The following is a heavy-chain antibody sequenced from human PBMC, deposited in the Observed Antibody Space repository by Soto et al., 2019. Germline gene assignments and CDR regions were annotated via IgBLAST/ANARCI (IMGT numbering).Heavy chain of an antibody. J-gene: IGHJ5*01. Sequence: PSETLSLTCAVYGGSFSGHSWTWIRQSPGKGLEWIGDIKHSGRVNYSPSLKSRVTISLDTSKNQFSLTLSAVTAADTAMYYCSTRAYDTNGYYRFDPWGQGTLVSV. V-gene: IGHV4-34*01. CDR3: STRAYDTNGYYRFDP. D-gene: IGHD3-22*01. CDR2: IKHSGRV. CDR1: GGSFSGHS.